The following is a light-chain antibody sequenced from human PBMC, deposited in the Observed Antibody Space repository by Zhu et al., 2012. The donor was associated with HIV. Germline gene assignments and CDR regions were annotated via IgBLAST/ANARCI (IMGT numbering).Light chain of an antibody. Sequence: DIQMTQSPSTLSASVGDRVTITCRASQSVYKWLAWYQQKPEKAPKLLIYEASRLETGVPSRFSGSGSGTEFSLTISSLQPDDFATYFCQHLTLYPTFGGGSKVEIK. CDR2: EAS. CDR3: QHLTLYPT. CDR1: QSVYKW. J-gene: IGKJ4*01. V-gene: IGKV1-5*03.